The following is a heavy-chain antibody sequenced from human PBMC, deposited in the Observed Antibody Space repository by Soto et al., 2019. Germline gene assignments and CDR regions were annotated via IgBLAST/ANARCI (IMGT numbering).Heavy chain of an antibody. CDR1: GFNVGAFA. D-gene: IGHD1-20*01. CDR3: TRETVAGITGLDY. Sequence: EVQLLESGGDLVQPGGSLRLSCAASGFNVGAFAVNWVRQAPGKGLEWVSGISVSDAFIYYADSVRGRFSISRDASENYLYLQMNSLKVDDTALYYYTRETVAGITGLDYWGPGTLVTVSS. J-gene: IGHJ4*02. V-gene: IGHV3-23*01. CDR2: ISVSDAFI.